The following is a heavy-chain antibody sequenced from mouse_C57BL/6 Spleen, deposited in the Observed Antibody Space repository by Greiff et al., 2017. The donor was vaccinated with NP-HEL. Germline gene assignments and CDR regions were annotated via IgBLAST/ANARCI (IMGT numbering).Heavy chain of an antibody. D-gene: IGHD3-2*02. V-gene: IGHV1-55*01. Sequence: QVQLQQPGAELVKPGASVKMSCKASGYTFTSYWITWVKQRPGQGLEWIGDIYPGSGSTNYNEKFKSKATLTVDTSSSTAYMQLSSLTAEDSAVLFCAKRDSSRYVGTSFDYWGQGTTLTVSS. J-gene: IGHJ2*01. CDR2: IYPGSGST. CDR1: GYTFTSYW. CDR3: AKRDSSRYVGTSFDY.